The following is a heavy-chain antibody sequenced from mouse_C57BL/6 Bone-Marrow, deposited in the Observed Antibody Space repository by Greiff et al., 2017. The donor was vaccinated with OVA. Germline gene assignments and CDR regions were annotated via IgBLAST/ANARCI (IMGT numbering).Heavy chain of an antibody. D-gene: IGHD2-3*01. CDR1: GYTFTSYD. V-gene: IGHV1-85*01. Sequence: QVQLQQSGPELVKPGASVKLSCKASGYTFTSYDINWVKQRPGQGLEWIGWIYPRDGSTKYNEKFKGKATLTVDTSSSTAYMELHSLTSGDSAVYFCARCDGWAGDYFDYWGQGTTLTVSS. CDR2: IYPRDGST. CDR3: ARCDGWAGDYFDY. J-gene: IGHJ2*01.